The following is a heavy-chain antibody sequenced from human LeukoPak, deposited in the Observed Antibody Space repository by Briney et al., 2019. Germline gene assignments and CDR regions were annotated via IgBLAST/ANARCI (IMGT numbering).Heavy chain of an antibody. J-gene: IGHJ4*02. Sequence: TSSETLSLTCTVSGAPITTSNHYWGWIRQTPGKTLEWIANIYYSGHTLYNPSLKSRAFISVDTSSNQFSLRLTSVTAADTAVYYCAAPSGPTYYSPVDFWGQGTSVSVSS. D-gene: IGHD1-26*01. CDR1: GAPITTSNHY. CDR2: IYYSGHT. V-gene: IGHV4-39*01. CDR3: AAPSGPTYYSPVDF.